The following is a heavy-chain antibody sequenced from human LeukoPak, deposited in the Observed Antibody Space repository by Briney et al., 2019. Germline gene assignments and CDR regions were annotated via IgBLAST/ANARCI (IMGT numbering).Heavy chain of an antibody. CDR2: INPSGGGT. D-gene: IGHD2-2*01. Sequence: ASVKVSCKASGYTFTNYYMHWVRQAPGQGLERMGIINPSGGGTSYAQKFQGRLTMTRDTSTTTVYMELSSLRSEDTAVYYCAKDPVVPAARGYYYYYMDVWGKGTTVTISS. J-gene: IGHJ6*03. V-gene: IGHV1-46*01. CDR1: GYTFTNYY. CDR3: AKDPVVPAARGYYYYYMDV.